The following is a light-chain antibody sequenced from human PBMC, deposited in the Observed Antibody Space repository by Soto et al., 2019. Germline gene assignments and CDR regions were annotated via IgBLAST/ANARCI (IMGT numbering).Light chain of an antibody. CDR2: DAS. Sequence: EIVLTQSPNTLSLSPGERATLSCRASQSVSSDYLVWYQQKPGQAPRLVIYDASNRATGIPARFSGSGSGTDFTLTISSLEPEDFAVYYCQQRSNWITFGQGTRLEIK. V-gene: IGKV3-11*01. CDR3: QQRSNWIT. CDR1: QSVSSDY. J-gene: IGKJ5*01.